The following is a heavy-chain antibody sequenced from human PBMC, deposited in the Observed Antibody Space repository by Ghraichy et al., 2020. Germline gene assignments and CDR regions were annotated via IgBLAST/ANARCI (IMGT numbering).Heavy chain of an antibody. V-gene: IGHV3-49*03. CDR2: IRDKAYGGTT. D-gene: IGHD6-19*01. J-gene: IGHJ4*02. CDR1: GFTFGDYV. Sequence: GGSLRLSCTTYGFTFGDYVMSWFRQAPGKGLEWVGFIRDKAYGGTTEHAVSVRGRFSISRDDSKSIAYLQMNSLKTEDTAVYYCTRVLRQWTVRPTANLYYFDFWGQGTLVTVSS. CDR3: TRVLRQWTVRPTANLYYFDF.